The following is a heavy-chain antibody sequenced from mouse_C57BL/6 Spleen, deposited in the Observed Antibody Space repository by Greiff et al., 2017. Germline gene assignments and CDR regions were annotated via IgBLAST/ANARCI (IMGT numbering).Heavy chain of an antibody. CDR2: ISDGGSYT. CDR3: ARDSGSSGYDY. V-gene: IGHV5-4*01. J-gene: IGHJ2*01. Sequence: EVKLVESGGGLVKPGGSLKLSCAASGFTFSSYAMSWVRQTPEKRLEWVATISDGGSYTYYPDNVKGRFTISRDNAKNNLYLQMSHLKSEDTAMYYSARDSGSSGYDYWGQGTTLTVSS. D-gene: IGHD3-2*02. CDR1: GFTFSSYA.